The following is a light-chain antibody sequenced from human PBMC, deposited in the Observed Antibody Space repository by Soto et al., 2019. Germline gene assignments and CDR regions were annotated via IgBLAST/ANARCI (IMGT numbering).Light chain of an antibody. V-gene: IGKV3-15*01. CDR3: QSYNDWPFS. CDR1: ESLSTY. Sequence: EIGMTQSPAALSVSPGERVTLSCRASESLSTYLAWYQHKPGQAPRLLIYGASTKATGIPARFSGSGSATDFSLTISSLQSEDFAVYYCQSYNDWPFSFGQGTKVEIK. J-gene: IGKJ2*01. CDR2: GAS.